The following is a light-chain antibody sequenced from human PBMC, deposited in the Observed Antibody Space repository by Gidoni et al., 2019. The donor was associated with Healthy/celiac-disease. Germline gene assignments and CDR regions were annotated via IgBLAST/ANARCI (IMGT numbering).Light chain of an antibody. V-gene: IGKV3-20*01. Sequence: ELVLTQSPLPLSLSPGERATLSCRASQSVSSSYLAWYQQNPGQAPRLLIYGASSRATGIPDRFSGSGSGTDFTLTISRLEPEDFAVYYCQQYGSSPTFGGGTKVEIK. CDR2: GAS. J-gene: IGKJ4*01. CDR1: QSVSSSY. CDR3: QQYGSSPT.